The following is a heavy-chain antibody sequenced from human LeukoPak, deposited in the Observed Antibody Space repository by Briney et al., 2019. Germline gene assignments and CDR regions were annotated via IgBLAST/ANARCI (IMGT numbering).Heavy chain of an antibody. J-gene: IGHJ4*02. V-gene: IGHV3-30*04. CDR2: IAYDGSNK. D-gene: IGHD3-10*01. CDR3: ARKDSGRYINPFEY. Sequence: GGSLRLSCAASGFTSRSYAMHWVRQAPGKGLEWVAVIAYDGSNKYYSDSVKGRFTISRDNSKNTLYLQMNSLRAEDTAVYYCARKDSGRYINPFEYWGQGTLVTVSS. CDR1: GFTSRSYA.